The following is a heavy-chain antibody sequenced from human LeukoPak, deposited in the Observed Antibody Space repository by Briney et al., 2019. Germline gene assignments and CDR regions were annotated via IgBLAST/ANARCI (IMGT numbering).Heavy chain of an antibody. J-gene: IGHJ3*02. CDR3: ARDTIMITFGGVIVMGAFDI. CDR1: GYTFTSYG. Sequence: ASVKVSCKASGYTFTSYGISWERQAPGQGLEWMGWISAYNGNTNYAQKLQGRVTMTTDTSTSTAYMELRSLRSDDTAVYYCARDTIMITFGGVIVMGAFDIWGQGTMVTVSS. D-gene: IGHD3-16*02. CDR2: ISAYNGNT. V-gene: IGHV1-18*01.